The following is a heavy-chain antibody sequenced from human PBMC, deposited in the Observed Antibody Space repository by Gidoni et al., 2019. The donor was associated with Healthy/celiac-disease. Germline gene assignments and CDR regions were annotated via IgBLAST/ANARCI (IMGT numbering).Heavy chain of an antibody. CDR3: ARNFYDSGGYYVAPDKPYYLDY. D-gene: IGHD3-22*01. Sequence: QVQLQQWGAGLLKPSETLSLTCAVYGGSFSVYFWSWIRQPPGKGLEWIGEIHHSGRTNYNPSLKSRIAVSVDTSKNQFSLKLSSVTAADTAVYYCARNFYDSGGYYVAPDKPYYLDYWGQGTLVTVSS. CDR2: IHHSGRT. CDR1: GGSFSVYF. J-gene: IGHJ4*02. V-gene: IGHV4-34*01.